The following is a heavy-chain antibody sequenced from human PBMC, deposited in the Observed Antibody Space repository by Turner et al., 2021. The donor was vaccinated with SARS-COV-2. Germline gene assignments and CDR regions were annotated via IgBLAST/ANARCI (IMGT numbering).Heavy chain of an antibody. D-gene: IGHD1-26*01. Sequence: EVQLVESGGCLVKPGGSLRLSCAASGFTFSSYSMNWVRQAPGKGREWVSFISSSSSYIYYADSVKGRFTISRDNAKNSLYLQMNSLRAEDTAVYYCARELAGRFGGATEIDYWGQGTLVTVSS. V-gene: IGHV3-21*01. CDR3: ARELAGRFGGATEIDY. CDR1: GFTFSSYS. CDR2: ISSSSSYI. J-gene: IGHJ4*02.